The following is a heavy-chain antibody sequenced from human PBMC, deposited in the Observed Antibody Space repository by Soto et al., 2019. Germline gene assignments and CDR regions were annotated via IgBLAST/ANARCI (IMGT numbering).Heavy chain of an antibody. V-gene: IGHV1-69*06. D-gene: IGHD4-17*01. CDR3: ARDYGDRSYYYYYGMDV. CDR1: GGTFSSYA. Sequence: VQLVQSGAEVKKPGSSVKVSCKASGGTFSSYAISWVRQAPGQGLEWMGGIIPIFGTANYAQKLQGRVTMTTDTSTSTAYMELRSLRSDDTAVYYCARDYGDRSYYYYYGMDVWGQGTTVTVSS. CDR2: IIPIFGTA. J-gene: IGHJ6*02.